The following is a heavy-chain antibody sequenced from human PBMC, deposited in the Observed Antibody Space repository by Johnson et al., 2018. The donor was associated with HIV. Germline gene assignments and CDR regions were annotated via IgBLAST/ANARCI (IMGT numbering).Heavy chain of an antibody. D-gene: IGHD4-17*01. V-gene: IGHV3-15*01. J-gene: IGHJ3*02. CDR1: GFTFSSYA. CDR2: IKSKTDGGTT. CDR3: AKTRTTVTTIDAFDI. Sequence: VQLVESGGGVVQPGRSLRLSCAASGFTFSSYAMHWVRQAPGKGREWVGSIKSKTDGGTTDYAAPVKGRCTISRDDSKNTLYLQMNSLRAEDTAVYYCAKTRTTVTTIDAFDIWGQGTMVTVSS.